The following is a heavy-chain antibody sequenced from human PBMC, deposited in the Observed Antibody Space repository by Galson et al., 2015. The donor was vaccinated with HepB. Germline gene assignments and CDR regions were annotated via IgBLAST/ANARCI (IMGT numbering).Heavy chain of an antibody. D-gene: IGHD3-22*01. V-gene: IGHV4-39*01. CDR3: ARGGYYATEPFDY. CDR1: GASIGSSSYY. J-gene: IGHJ4*02. Sequence: LSLTCTVSGASIGSSSYYWGWIRQPPGKGLEWIGSRLYSGSTDYNPSLKSRVTISVDTSKNQFSLNLSSVTATDTAVYYCARGGYYATEPFDYWGQGTLATVSS. CDR2: RLYSGST.